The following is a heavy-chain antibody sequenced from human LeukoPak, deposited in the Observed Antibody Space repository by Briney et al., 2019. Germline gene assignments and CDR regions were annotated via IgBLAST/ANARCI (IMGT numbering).Heavy chain of an antibody. D-gene: IGHD3-22*01. V-gene: IGHV1-69*13. CDR1: GGTFTRSA. CDR2: VIPMFRTA. Sequence: SVKVSCKASGGTFTRSAVNRVRQAPGQGLEWMGGVIPMFRTANYAQKFRGRVTITADESTSTAYMELNSLRSEDTAVYYCARDASIHDSSSYYFLWWGQGTLVTVSS. J-gene: IGHJ4*02. CDR3: ARDASIHDSSSYYFLW.